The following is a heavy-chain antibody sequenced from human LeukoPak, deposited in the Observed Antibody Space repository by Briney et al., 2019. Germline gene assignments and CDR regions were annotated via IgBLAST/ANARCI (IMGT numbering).Heavy chain of an antibody. CDR3: AGSKYGDYAWVY. V-gene: IGHV4-31*03. CDR2: IYYSGST. J-gene: IGHJ4*02. Sequence: TLSLTCTVSGGSIISGAYYWTWIRQHPGKGLEWIGHIYYSGSTYYNPSLKSRLTISVDMSNSQFSPKLSSVTAADTAVYYCAGSKYGDYAWVYWGQGTLVTVSS. CDR1: GGSIISGAYY. D-gene: IGHD4-17*01.